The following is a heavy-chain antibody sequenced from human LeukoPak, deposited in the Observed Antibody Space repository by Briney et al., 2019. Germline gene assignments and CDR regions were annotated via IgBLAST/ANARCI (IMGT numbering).Heavy chain of an antibody. CDR3: AKAVAAPGAFDI. J-gene: IGHJ3*02. D-gene: IGHD6-19*01. V-gene: IGHV3-9*01. CDR1: GFTFDQSA. Sequence: GRSPRLSCAASGFTFDQSAMHWVRQAQGKGLQWVSGISWDSNSIIYADSVKGRFTISRDNAKNSLYLQMNSLRADDTALYYCAKAVAAPGAFDIWGQGTVVTVSS. CDR2: ISWDSNSI.